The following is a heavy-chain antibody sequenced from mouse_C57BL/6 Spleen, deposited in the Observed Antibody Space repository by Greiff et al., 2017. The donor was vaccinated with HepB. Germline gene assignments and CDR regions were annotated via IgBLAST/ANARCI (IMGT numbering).Heavy chain of an antibody. D-gene: IGHD1-1*01. V-gene: IGHV1-52*01. Sequence: QVQLQQPGAELVRPGSSVKLSCKASGYTFTSYWMHWVKQRPIQGLEWIGNIDPSDSETHYNQKFKDKATLTVDKSSSTAYMQLSSLTSEDSAVYYCARGDYGRGDYFDYWGQGTTLTVSS. CDR1: GYTFTSYW. CDR2: IDPSDSET. CDR3: ARGDYGRGDYFDY. J-gene: IGHJ2*01.